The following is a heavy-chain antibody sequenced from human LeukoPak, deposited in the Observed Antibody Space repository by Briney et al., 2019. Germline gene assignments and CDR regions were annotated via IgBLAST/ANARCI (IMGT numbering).Heavy chain of an antibody. V-gene: IGHV4-59*12. Sequence: GSLRLSCAASGFTFSSYWMSWVRQTPGKGLEWIAYIHDSGSTYNNPSLRSRLSISIDTSKNQFSLKLNSVTAADTAVYYCARLFYDSVWGSDRLHYPFDYWGQGNLVTVSS. J-gene: IGHJ4*02. CDR2: IHDSGST. D-gene: IGHD3-16*02. CDR1: GFTFSSYW. CDR3: ARLFYDSVWGSDRLHYPFDY.